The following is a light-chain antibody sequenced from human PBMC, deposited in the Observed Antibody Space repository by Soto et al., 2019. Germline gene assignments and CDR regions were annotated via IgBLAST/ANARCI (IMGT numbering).Light chain of an antibody. CDR1: QDIRSE. J-gene: IGKJ3*01. CDR2: GAS. Sequence: IQMTQSPSSLSASVGDRVTFICRASQDIRSELSWFQQKPGRPPKLLIYGASILQSVVPSRFSGSGSGTDFTLTIDSLQSEDFATYYCLQDTNYPRTFGPGTKV. CDR3: LQDTNYPRT. V-gene: IGKV1-6*01.